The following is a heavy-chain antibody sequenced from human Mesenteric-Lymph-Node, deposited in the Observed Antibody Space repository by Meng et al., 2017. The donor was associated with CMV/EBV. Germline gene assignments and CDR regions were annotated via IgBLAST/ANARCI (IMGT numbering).Heavy chain of an antibody. CDR2: MNPNGGGA. Sequence: ASVKVSCKASGYTFTSYGISWVRQAPGQGLEWMGWMNPNGGGASYAQKFQGRVTLTRDMSISTAYMELSRLRSDDTAVFYCARSPIFGVVTIHFAYWGQGTLVTVSS. CDR3: ARSPIFGVVTIHFAY. V-gene: IGHV1-2*02. D-gene: IGHD3-3*01. J-gene: IGHJ4*02. CDR1: GYTFTSYG.